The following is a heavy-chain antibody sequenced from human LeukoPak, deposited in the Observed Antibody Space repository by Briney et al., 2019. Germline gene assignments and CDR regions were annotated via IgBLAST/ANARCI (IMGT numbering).Heavy chain of an antibody. CDR3: TRMLLFQSSSYRPSDH. V-gene: IGHV3-7*01. D-gene: IGHD3-22*01. Sequence: PGGSLRLSCAASGFTLSRYGVAWVRQAPGKGLEWVADMKEDGNEKNYLASVQGRFTISRDIAGNAVHLEMNSLRVEDTAVYYCTRMLLFQSSSYRPSDHWGQGTLVTVSS. J-gene: IGHJ5*02. CDR2: MKEDGNEK. CDR1: GFTLSRYG.